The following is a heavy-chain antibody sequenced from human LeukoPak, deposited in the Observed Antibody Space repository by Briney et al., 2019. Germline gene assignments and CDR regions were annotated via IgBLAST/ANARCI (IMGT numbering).Heavy chain of an antibody. Sequence: SETLSLTCTVSGGSISSYYWSWIRQPAGKGLEWIGRIYTSGSTNYNPSLKSRVTMSVDTSKNQFSLKLSSVTAADTAVYYCARGGGGFGDYYYYYYMDVWGKGTTVTISS. CDR3: ARGGGGFGDYYYYYYMDV. V-gene: IGHV4-4*07. D-gene: IGHD3-10*01. CDR2: IYTSGST. CDR1: GGSISSYY. J-gene: IGHJ6*03.